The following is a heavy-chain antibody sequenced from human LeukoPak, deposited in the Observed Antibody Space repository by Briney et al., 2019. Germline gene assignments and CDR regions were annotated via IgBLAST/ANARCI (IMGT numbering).Heavy chain of an antibody. CDR1: YGSISSSSHY. Sequence: PSETLSLTCSVSYGSISSSSHYWGWIRQPPGKGLEWIGSIYYSGSTYYNPSLKSRVTISVDTSMNHFSLKLSSVTASDTAVYYCARQNTRDGYSHWGQGTLVTVSS. V-gene: IGHV4-39*01. D-gene: IGHD5-24*01. CDR2: IYYSGST. J-gene: IGHJ4*02. CDR3: ARQNTRDGYSH.